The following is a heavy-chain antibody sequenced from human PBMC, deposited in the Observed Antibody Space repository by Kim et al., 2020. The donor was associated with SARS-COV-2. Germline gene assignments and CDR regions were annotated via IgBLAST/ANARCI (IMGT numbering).Heavy chain of an antibody. J-gene: IGHJ5*02. Sequence: SETLSLTCTVSGGSITNYNWNWIRQTPGKGLEWIGYIYYGGSTNYNPSLRSRVTMSVDTSKNQFSLNLNSVTAADTAVYYCARRQIVNGIRAQGNWLDPWGRGTLVTVSS. CDR1: GGSITNYN. CDR2: IYYGGST. CDR3: ARRQIVNGIRAQGNWLDP. D-gene: IGHD2-8*01. V-gene: IGHV4-59*13.